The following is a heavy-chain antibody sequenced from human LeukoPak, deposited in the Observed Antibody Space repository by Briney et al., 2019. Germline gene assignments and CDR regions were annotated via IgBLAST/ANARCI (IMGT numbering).Heavy chain of an antibody. CDR2: INPSGGST. D-gene: IGHD3-22*01. J-gene: IGHJ4*02. CDR3: ARDRGYYCDSSGYYPDY. Sequence: ASVKVSCKASGYTFTSYYMHWVRQAPGQGLEWMGIINPSGGSTSYAQKFQGRVTMTRDTSTSTVYMELSSLRSEDTAVYYCARDRGYYCDSSGYYPDYWGQGTLVTVSS. CDR1: GYTFTSYY. V-gene: IGHV1-46*03.